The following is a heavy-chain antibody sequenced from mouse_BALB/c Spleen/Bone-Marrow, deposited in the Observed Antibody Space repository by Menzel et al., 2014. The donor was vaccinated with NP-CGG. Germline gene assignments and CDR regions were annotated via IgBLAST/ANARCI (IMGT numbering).Heavy chain of an antibody. CDR3: GRWDYGGAWFAY. V-gene: IGHV14-3*02. J-gene: IGHJ3*01. CDR2: IDPANGNT. D-gene: IGHD1-1*01. CDR1: GFNIKDTY. Sequence: EVQLQQSGAELVKPGASVKLSCTASGFNIKDTYMHWVKQRPEQGLEWIGRIDPANGNTKYDPKFQGKATITADTSSNTASLQLSSLTSEDTAVYYCGRWDYGGAWFAYWGQGTLVTVSA.